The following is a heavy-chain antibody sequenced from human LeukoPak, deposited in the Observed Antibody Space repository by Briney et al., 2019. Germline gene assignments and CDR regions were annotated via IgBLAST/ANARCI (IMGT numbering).Heavy chain of an antibody. V-gene: IGHV1-69*04. CDR1: GGTFSSYA. D-gene: IGHD6-19*01. CDR2: IIPILGIA. CDR3: ARGSSGWYDRPVFDY. J-gene: IGHJ4*02. Sequence: SVKVSCKASGGTFSSYAISWVRQAPGQGLEWMGRIIPILGIANYAQKFQGRVTITADKSTSTAYMELSSLRSEDTAVYYCARGSSGWYDRPVFDYWGQGTLVTVSS.